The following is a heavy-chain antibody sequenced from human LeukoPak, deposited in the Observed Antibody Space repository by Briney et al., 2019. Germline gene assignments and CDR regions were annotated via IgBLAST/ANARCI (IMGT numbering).Heavy chain of an antibody. J-gene: IGHJ5*02. CDR1: GYTFTGYY. V-gene: IGHV1-2*02. CDR3: ARASFWESPINWFAP. CDR2: INPKNGGS. Sequence: GASVKVSCKASGYTFTGYYMHWVRQAPGQGLEWGGWINPKNGGSNYAQKFQGGVTMTRDRSISTAYMELSRLTSADTAVYYCARASFWESPINWFAPWGQGTLVTVSS. D-gene: IGHD3-16*01.